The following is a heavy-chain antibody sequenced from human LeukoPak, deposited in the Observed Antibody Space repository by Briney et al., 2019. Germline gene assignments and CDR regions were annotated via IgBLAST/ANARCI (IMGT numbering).Heavy chain of an antibody. Sequence: GGSLRLSCAASGFTFSSYAMGWVRQAPGKGLEWVSAISGSGGSTYYADSVKGRFTISRDNSKNTLYLQMNSLRAEDTAVYYCAKERSVAYDILTGYSLGYWGQGTLVTVSS. D-gene: IGHD3-9*01. CDR3: AKERSVAYDILTGYSLGY. V-gene: IGHV3-23*01. CDR1: GFTFSSYA. J-gene: IGHJ4*02. CDR2: ISGSGGST.